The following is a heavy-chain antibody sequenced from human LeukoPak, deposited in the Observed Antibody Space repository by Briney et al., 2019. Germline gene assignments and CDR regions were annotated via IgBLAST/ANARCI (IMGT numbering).Heavy chain of an antibody. V-gene: IGHV3-15*01. Sequence: GGSLRLSCAASGFTFSNAWMSWVRQAPGKGLEWVGRIKSKTDGGTTDYAAPVKGRFTISRDDSKNTLYLQMNSLKAEDTAVYYCTTDLGYCSGGSCYSSNYWGQGTLVTVSS. CDR2: IKSKTDGGTT. CDR3: TTDLGYCSGGSCYSSNY. J-gene: IGHJ4*02. CDR1: GFTFSNAW. D-gene: IGHD2-15*01.